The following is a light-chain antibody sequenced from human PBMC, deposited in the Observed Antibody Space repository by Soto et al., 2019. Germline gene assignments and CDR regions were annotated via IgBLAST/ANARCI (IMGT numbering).Light chain of an antibody. CDR1: QSVSSSY. CDR3: QQYVSSPLT. CDR2: GAS. J-gene: IGKJ1*01. V-gene: IGKV3-20*01. Sequence: EIVLTQSPGTLSLSPGDRATLSCRASQSVSSSYLAWYQQKPGQAPRLLIYGASSRATGIPDRFSGSGSGTDFTLTISRLEPEDFAVYYCQQYVSSPLTFGQGTKVEIK.